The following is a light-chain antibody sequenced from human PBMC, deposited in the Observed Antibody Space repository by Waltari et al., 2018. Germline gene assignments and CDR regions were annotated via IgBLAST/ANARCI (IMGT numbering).Light chain of an antibody. V-gene: IGKV2-28*01. CDR3: MQALQTPWT. Sequence: DIVMTQSPLSLPVTPGEPASISCRSSQSLLYRNGNNYLDWYLQKQGQSPQLLIYLGSNRASGVPDRFSGSGSGTDFTLKITRVEAEDVGIYYCMQALQTPWTFGQGTKVEIK. CDR2: LGS. J-gene: IGKJ1*01. CDR1: QSLLYRNGNNY.